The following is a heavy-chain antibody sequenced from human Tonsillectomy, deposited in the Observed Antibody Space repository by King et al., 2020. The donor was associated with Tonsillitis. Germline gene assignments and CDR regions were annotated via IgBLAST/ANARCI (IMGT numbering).Heavy chain of an antibody. Sequence: VQLVESGGGLVQPGGSLRLSRAASGFTFSSYWMSWVRQAPGKGLEWVANIEQDGNEKYYVDSVKGRFTISRDNAKNSLYLQMNSLRAEDTAVYYCARDQYSSSWYYYYYYMDVWGRGTTVTVSS. CDR3: ARDQYSSSWYYYYYYMDV. CDR1: GFTFSSYW. CDR2: IEQDGNEK. D-gene: IGHD6-13*01. V-gene: IGHV3-7*03. J-gene: IGHJ6*03.